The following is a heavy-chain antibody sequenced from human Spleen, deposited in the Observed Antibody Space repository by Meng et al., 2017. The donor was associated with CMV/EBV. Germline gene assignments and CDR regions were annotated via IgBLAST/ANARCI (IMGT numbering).Heavy chain of an antibody. V-gene: IGHV1-18*04. D-gene: IGHD3-10*01. CDR1: GYTFTGYY. J-gene: IGHJ6*02. CDR2: ISAYNGNT. Sequence: ASVKVSCKASGYTFTGYYMHWVRQAPGQGLEWMGWISAYNGNTNYAQKLQGRVTMTTDTSTSTAYMELRSLRSDDTAVYYCARMAGAMVRGVETYYYGMDVWGQGTTVTVSS. CDR3: ARMAGAMVRGVETYYYGMDV.